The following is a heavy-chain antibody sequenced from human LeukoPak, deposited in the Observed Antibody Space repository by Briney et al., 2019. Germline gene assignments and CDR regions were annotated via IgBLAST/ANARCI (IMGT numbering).Heavy chain of an antibody. D-gene: IGHD3-9*01. CDR1: GGTFSSYA. J-gene: IGHJ6*03. CDR2: IIPIFGTA. CDR3: ARETAPWYDILTKLGVYYMDV. V-gene: IGHV1-69*06. Sequence: SVKVSCKAPGGTFSSYAISWVRQAPGQGLEWMGGIIPIFGTANYAQKFQGRVTITADKSTSTAYMELSSLRSEDTAVYYCARETAPWYDILTKLGVYYMDVWGKGTTVTVSS.